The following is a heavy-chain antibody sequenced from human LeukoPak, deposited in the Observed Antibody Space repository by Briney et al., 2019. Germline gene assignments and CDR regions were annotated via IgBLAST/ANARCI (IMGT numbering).Heavy chain of an antibody. Sequence: PSETLSLTCTVSGGSISSYYWSWIRQPPGKGLEWIGYIYYSGSTNYNPSLKSRVTISVDTSKNQFSLRLRSVTAADTAVYYCAREGTRLYFQHWGQGTLVTVSS. CDR2: IYYSGST. CDR3: AREGTRLYFQH. J-gene: IGHJ1*01. D-gene: IGHD2-21*01. CDR1: GGSISSYY. V-gene: IGHV4-59*01.